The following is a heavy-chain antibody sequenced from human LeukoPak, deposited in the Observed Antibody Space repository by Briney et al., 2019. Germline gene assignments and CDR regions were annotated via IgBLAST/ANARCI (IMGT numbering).Heavy chain of an antibody. CDR1: GGSISSYY. CDR3: ARGMYSSSWDYYYYMDV. CDR2: IYTSGST. D-gene: IGHD6-13*01. Sequence: SETLSLTCTVSGGSISSYYWSWIRQPAGKGLEWIGRIYTSGSTNYNPSLKSRVTMSVDTSKNQFSLKLSSVTAADTAVYYCARGMYSSSWDYYYYMDVWGKGTTVTVSS. V-gene: IGHV4-4*07. J-gene: IGHJ6*03.